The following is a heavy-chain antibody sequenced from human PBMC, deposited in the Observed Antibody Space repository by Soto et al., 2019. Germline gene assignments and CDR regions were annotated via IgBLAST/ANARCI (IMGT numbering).Heavy chain of an antibody. CDR2: IYPSGST. CDR1: GGSISSSNW. Sequence: SETLSLTCAVSGGSISSSNWWSWVRQPPGKGPEWIGEIYPSGSTNYNPSLKGRVTISVDKSKNQFSLKLNSVTAADTAVYYCARKDYYESSGYHYFDYWGQGTLVTVSS. V-gene: IGHV4-4*02. D-gene: IGHD3-22*01. J-gene: IGHJ4*02. CDR3: ARKDYYESSGYHYFDY.